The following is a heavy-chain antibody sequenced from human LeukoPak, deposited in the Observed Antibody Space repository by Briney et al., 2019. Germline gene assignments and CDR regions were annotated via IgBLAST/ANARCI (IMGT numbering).Heavy chain of an antibody. CDR2: IYYSGST. J-gene: IGHJ6*03. D-gene: IGHD2-15*01. CDR3: ASFYCSGGSCYQYFSYYYMDV. Sequence: SETLSLTCTVSGGSISSSSYFWGWIRQPPGKGLEWIGSIYYSGSTYYNPSLQSRVTISVDTSKNQFSLKLNSVTAADTAVYYCASFYCSGGSCYQYFSYYYMDVWGKGTTVTISS. V-gene: IGHV4-39*01. CDR1: GGSISSSSYF.